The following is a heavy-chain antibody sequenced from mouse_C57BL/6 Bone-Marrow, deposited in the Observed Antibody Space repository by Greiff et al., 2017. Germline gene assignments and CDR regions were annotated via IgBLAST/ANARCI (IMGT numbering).Heavy chain of an antibody. J-gene: IGHJ3*01. D-gene: IGHD2-4*01. CDR2: IRSKSNNYAT. CDR3: VRHEDYDEAY. CDR1: GFSFNTYA. Sequence: EVQRVESGGGLVQPKGSLKLSCAASGFSFNTYAMNWVRQAPGKGLEWVARIRSKSNNYATYYADSVKDRFTISRDDSESMLYLQMNNLKTEDTAMYYCVRHEDYDEAYWGQGTLVTVSA. V-gene: IGHV10-1*01.